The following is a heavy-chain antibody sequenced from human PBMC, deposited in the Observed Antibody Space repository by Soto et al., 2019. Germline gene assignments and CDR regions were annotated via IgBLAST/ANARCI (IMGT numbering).Heavy chain of an antibody. CDR1: GGSISSSSYY. J-gene: IGHJ4*02. Sequence: SQTLSLTCTVSGGSISSSSYYWGWIRQPPGKGLEWIGSIYYSGSTYYNPSLKSRVTISVDTSKNQFSLKLSSVTAADTAVYYCARHRDYGDYRIDYWGQGTLVTVSS. V-gene: IGHV4-39*01. D-gene: IGHD4-17*01. CDR2: IYYSGST. CDR3: ARHRDYGDYRIDY.